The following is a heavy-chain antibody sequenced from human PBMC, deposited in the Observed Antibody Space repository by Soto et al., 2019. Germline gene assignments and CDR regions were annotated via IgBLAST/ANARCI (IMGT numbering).Heavy chain of an antibody. CDR2: IFHNGGT. CDR1: GDSISSGGYY. V-gene: IGHV4-30-2*01. CDR3: ARATKRYSSSSSRGGMDA. J-gene: IGHJ6*02. D-gene: IGHD6-6*01. Sequence: SETLSLTCAVSGDSISSGGYYWSWIRQPPGKGLEWIGYIFHNGGTYYDPSLKSRVTISVDRSKNQFSLKLSSVTAADTAVYYCARATKRYSSSSSRGGMDAWGQGTTVTVSS.